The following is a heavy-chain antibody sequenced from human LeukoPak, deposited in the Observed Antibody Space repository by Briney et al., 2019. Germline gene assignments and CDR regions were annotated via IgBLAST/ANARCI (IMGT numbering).Heavy chain of an antibody. CDR2: IYYTGSI. CDR1: GYSISSPNW. V-gene: IGHV4-28*05. J-gene: IGHJ4*02. Sequence: SETLSLTCVVSGYSISSPNWWGWVRQPPGKGLEWIGYIYYTGSIYYNPSLKSRVTMSVDTSKNQFSLKLSSVTAADTAVYYCARHLLCSGGSCAHFGSPRWDYWGQGTLVTVSS. D-gene: IGHD2-15*01. CDR3: ARHLLCSGGSCAHFGSPRWDY.